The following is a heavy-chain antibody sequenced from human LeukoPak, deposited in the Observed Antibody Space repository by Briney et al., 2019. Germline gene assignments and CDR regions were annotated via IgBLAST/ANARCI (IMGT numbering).Heavy chain of an antibody. CDR3: ARPLDYYGSGGDAFDI. CDR2: MNPNSGNT. J-gene: IGHJ3*02. CDR1: GYTFTSYD. V-gene: IGHV1-8*03. D-gene: IGHD3-10*01. Sequence: GASVKVSCKASGYTFTSYDINWVRQATGQGLEWMGWMNPNSGNTGYAQKFQGRVTITRNTSISTAYMELSSLRSEDTAVYYCARPLDYYGSGGDAFDIWGQGTMVTVSS.